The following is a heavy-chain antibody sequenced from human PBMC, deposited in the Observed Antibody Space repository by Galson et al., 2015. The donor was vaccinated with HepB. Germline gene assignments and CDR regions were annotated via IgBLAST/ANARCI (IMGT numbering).Heavy chain of an antibody. J-gene: IGHJ2*01. CDR3: ARIPKYSSGWYAYFDL. CDR1: GFSLSTSGMC. CDR2: IDWDDDK. V-gene: IGHV2-70*01. Sequence: PALVKPTQTLTLTCTFSGFSLSTSGMCVSWIRQPPGKALEWLALIDWDDDKYYSTSLKTRLTISKDTSKNQVVLTMTNMDPVDTATYYCARIPKYSSGWYAYFDLWGRGTLVTVSS. D-gene: IGHD6-19*01.